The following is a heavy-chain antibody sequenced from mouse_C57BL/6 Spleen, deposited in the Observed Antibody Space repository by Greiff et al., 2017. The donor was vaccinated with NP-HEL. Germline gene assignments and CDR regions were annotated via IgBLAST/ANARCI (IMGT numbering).Heavy chain of an antibody. CDR2: INPSTGGT. CDR3: ARVSDYYDC. Sequence: VQLQQSGPELVKPGAPVKISCKASGYSFTGYYMNWVKQSPEKSLEWIGEINPSTGGTTYNQKFKAKATLTVDKSSSTAYMQLKSLTSEDSAVYYCARVSDYYDCWGQGTTLTVSS. J-gene: IGHJ2*01. D-gene: IGHD1-1*01. CDR1: GYSFTGYY. V-gene: IGHV1-42*01.